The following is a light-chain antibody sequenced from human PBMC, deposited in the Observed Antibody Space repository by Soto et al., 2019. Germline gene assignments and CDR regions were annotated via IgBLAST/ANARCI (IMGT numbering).Light chain of an antibody. Sequence: QSALTQPASVSGSPGQSITISCTGNSSDVGDYDYVSWYQQYAGKAPKMMIYEVSNRPSGVSNRFSGSKSGNTASLTISGLQAEDEADYYCSSYRSSNTLLFGGGTKLTVL. CDR1: SSDVGDYDY. J-gene: IGLJ2*01. V-gene: IGLV2-14*01. CDR2: EVS. CDR3: SSYRSSNTLL.